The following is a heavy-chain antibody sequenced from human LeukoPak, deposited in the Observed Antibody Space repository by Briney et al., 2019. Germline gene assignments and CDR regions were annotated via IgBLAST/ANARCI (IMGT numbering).Heavy chain of an antibody. Sequence: GGSLRLSCAASGFTFSSYWMSWVRQAPGKGLEWMGIIYPGDSDTRYSPSFQGQVTISADKSITTAYLQWSSLKASDTAMYYCARQHGSGSYYRRAIDYWGQGTLVTVSS. CDR3: ARQHGSGSYYRRAIDY. J-gene: IGHJ4*02. V-gene: IGHV5-51*01. CDR1: GFTFSSYW. CDR2: IYPGDSDT. D-gene: IGHD3-10*01.